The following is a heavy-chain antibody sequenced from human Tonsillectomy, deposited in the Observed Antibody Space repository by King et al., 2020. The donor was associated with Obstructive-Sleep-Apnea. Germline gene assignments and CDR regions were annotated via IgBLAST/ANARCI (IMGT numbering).Heavy chain of an antibody. J-gene: IGHJ4*02. CDR3: ARGLGEGLAAVGY. Sequence: VQLVESGAEVKKPGASVKVSCKASGNTLTTYDINWVRQATGQGLEWMGWMNPDSGNTGYSQRFQGRITMTRNTSISTAYMELSSLRSEDTAVYSCARGLGEGLAAVGYWGQGTLVTVSS. CDR2: MNPDSGNT. D-gene: IGHD3-10*01. V-gene: IGHV1-8*01. CDR1: GNTLTTYD.